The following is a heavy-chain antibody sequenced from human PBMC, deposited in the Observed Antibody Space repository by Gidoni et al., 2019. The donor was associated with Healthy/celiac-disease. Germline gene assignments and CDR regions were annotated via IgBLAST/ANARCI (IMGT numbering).Heavy chain of an antibody. CDR2: IYYSGST. CDR3: ARHFRLRGDYGDY. Sequence: QLQLQESGPGLVKPSETLSLTCTVSGGSISSSSYYWGWIRQPPGKGLEWIGSIYYSGSTYYNPSLKSRVTISVDTSKNQFSLKLSSVTAADTAVYYCARHFRLRGDYGDYWGQGTLVTVSS. V-gene: IGHV4-39*01. J-gene: IGHJ4*02. CDR1: GGSISSSSYY.